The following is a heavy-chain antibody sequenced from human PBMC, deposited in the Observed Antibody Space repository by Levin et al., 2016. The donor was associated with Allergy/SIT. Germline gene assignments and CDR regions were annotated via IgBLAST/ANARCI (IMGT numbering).Heavy chain of an antibody. D-gene: IGHD3-10*01. CDR2: IYHSGST. V-gene: IGHV4-30-2*01. CDR1: GGSISSGGYS. Sequence: SETLSLTCAVSGGSISSGGYSWSWIRQPPGKGLEWIGYIYHSGSTYYNPSLKSRVTISVDRSKNQFSLKLSSVTAADTAVYYCARSSEVRGAKDAFDIWGQGTMVTVSS. CDR3: ARSSEVRGAKDAFDI. J-gene: IGHJ3*02.